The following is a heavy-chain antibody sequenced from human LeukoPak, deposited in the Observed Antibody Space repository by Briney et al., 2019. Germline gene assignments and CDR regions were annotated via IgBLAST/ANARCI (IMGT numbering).Heavy chain of an antibody. Sequence: RRASVKVSCKASGYTFTGYYMHWVRQAPGQGLERMGWINPNSGGTNYAQKFQGRVTMTRDTSISTAYMELSRLRSDDTAVYYCARENSTAYYFDYWGQGTLVTVSS. CDR3: ARENSTAYYFDY. J-gene: IGHJ4*02. CDR2: INPNSGGT. V-gene: IGHV1-2*02. CDR1: GYTFTGYY. D-gene: IGHD2-2*01.